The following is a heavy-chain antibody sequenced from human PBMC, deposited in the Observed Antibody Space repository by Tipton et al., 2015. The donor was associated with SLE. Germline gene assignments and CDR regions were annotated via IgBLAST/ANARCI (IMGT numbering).Heavy chain of an antibody. CDR1: GGSISSGSYY. CDR2: IYTSGST. J-gene: IGHJ1*01. Sequence: TLSLTCTVSGGSISSGSYYWSWIRQPAGKGLEWIGRIYTSGSTNYNPSLKSRVTISVDTSKNQFSLNLSSVTAADTAVYYCARARHGGAEYFEHWGQGTLVTVSS. V-gene: IGHV4-61*02. CDR3: ARARHGGAEYFEH. D-gene: IGHD3-3*01.